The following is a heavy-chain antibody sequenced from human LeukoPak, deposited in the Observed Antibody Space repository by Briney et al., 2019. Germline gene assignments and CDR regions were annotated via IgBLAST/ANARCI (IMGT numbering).Heavy chain of an antibody. CDR2: INPNSGDT. J-gene: IGHJ4*02. D-gene: IGHD2-2*01. CDR3: ARANPLYCSSTTCLFDY. CDR1: GYTFTGYY. V-gene: IGHV1-2*02. Sequence: ASVKVSCKASGYTFTGYYMHWVRQPPGQGFEWMGWINPNSGDTNYAQKFQGRITMNRDTSISTAHMELSRLRSDDTAVYYCARANPLYCSSTTCLFDYWGQGTLVTVSS.